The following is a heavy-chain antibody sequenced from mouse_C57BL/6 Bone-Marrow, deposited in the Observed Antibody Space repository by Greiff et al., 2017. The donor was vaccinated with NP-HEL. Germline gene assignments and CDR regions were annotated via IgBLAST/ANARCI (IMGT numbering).Heavy chain of an antibody. CDR1: GFSLTSYG. J-gene: IGHJ2*01. CDR3: AKTGITTVPDY. CDR2: IWRGGST. D-gene: IGHD1-1*01. V-gene: IGHV2-5*01. Sequence: QVQLQQSGPGLVQPSQSLSITCTVSGFSLTSYGVHWVRQSPGKGLEWLGVIWRGGSTDYNATFRSRLSITKDNSKSQVFFKMNSLQADDTAIYDCAKTGITTVPDYWGQGTTLTVSS.